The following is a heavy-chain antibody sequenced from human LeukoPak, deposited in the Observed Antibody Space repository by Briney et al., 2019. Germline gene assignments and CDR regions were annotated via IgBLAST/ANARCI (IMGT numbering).Heavy chain of an antibody. CDR2: IVYSGTT. CDR3: ARGAVAEWYFDL. V-gene: IGHV4-59*01. Sequence: SETLSLTCTFSGDSFSSYYWTWSRHPPGGGLEGIGHIVYSGTTNYNPSLKSRVNMLIDTSKNQFSLKLNSVTAADTAVYHCARGAVAEWYFDLWGRGTLVTVSS. J-gene: IGHJ2*01. D-gene: IGHD6-19*01. CDR1: GDSFSSYY.